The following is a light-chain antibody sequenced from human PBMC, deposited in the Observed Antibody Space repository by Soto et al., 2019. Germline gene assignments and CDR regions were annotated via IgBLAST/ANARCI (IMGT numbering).Light chain of an antibody. J-gene: IGKJ2*01. CDR2: DAS. Sequence: DIQMTQSPSSLSASVGDRVTITCRASQNIAKYLTWFQQKPGKAPRLLIYDASSLLSGVPSRFSGSGSGTDFTLTIASLQPEDFSTYYCQQSDSTPYTFGQGTKVDIK. CDR3: QQSDSTPYT. CDR1: QNIAKY. V-gene: IGKV1-39*01.